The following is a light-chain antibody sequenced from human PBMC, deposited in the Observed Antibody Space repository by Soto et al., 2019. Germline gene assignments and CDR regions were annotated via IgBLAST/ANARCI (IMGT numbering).Light chain of an antibody. V-gene: IGKV2-30*01. CDR3: KEATYCPPT. CDR2: TVS. CDR1: QSVVYSDGNAY. Sequence: EVVMTQSPPSLPVTLGQPASISCRSSQSVVYSDGNAYLNWFQQRPGQSQGRLIYTVSNRDSEVPDRLSGGSSGSDFTMKVSTVAAEDAGIYYWKEATYCPPTFGERTKVEI. J-gene: IGKJ1*01.